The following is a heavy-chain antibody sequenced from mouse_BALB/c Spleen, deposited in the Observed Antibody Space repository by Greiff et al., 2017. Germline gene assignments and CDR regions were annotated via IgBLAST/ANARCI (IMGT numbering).Heavy chain of an antibody. J-gene: IGHJ2*01. D-gene: IGHD1-1*01. V-gene: IGHV2-9*02. CDR1: GFSLTSYG. Sequence: VQLQQSGPGLVAPSQSLSITCTVSGFSLTSYGVHWVRQPPGKGLEWLGVIWAGGSTNYNSALMSRLSISKDNAKIQVFLKMNSLQTDDTAMYYCARDYYGSSPYYFDYWGQGTTLTVSS. CDR2: IWAGGST. CDR3: ARDYYGSSPYYFDY.